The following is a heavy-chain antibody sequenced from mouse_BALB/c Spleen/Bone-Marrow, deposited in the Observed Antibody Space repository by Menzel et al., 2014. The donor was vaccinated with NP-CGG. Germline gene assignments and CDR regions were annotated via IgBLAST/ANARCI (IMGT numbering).Heavy chain of an antibody. D-gene: IGHD2-3*01. CDR3: ARADGSGYAMDY. CDR2: IWADGST. V-gene: IGHV2-6-7*01. J-gene: IGHJ4*01. Sequence: VNLVESGPGLVAPSQSLSITCTVSGFSLTGFGVNWVRQPPGKGLEWLGMIWADGSTDYNSALRSRLSISKANSKSQVFFKMNSLQTDDTASYYCARADGSGYAMDYWGQGTSVTVSS. CDR1: GFSLTGFG.